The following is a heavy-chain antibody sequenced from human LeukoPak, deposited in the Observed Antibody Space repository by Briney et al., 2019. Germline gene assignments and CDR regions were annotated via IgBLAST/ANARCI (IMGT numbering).Heavy chain of an antibody. Sequence: GGSLRLSCAASGFTFSTYLMHWVRQAPGKGLVWVSRTNNDGSSTVYADSVKGRFTISRDNAKNTLYLQMNSLRAEDTAVYYCARDLFYDSSGYYASDSWGQGTLVTLSS. CDR3: ARDLFYDSSGYYASDS. CDR2: TNNDGSST. D-gene: IGHD3-22*01. J-gene: IGHJ4*02. V-gene: IGHV3-74*01. CDR1: GFTFSTYL.